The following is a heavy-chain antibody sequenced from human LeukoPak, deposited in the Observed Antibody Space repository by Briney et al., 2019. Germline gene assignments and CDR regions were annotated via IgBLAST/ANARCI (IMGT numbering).Heavy chain of an antibody. Sequence: GGSLKLSCAASGFTFSGSAIHWVRQSSGKGLEWVGQIDKKDKGYATATAYAASVTGRFTISRDDSINTAYLQMKSLRTEDTALCYCTRDSGTYNWFDPWGQGTLVTVSS. J-gene: IGHJ5*02. CDR3: TRDSGTYNWFDP. CDR2: IDKKDKGYATAT. V-gene: IGHV3-73*01. CDR1: GFTFSGSA. D-gene: IGHD1-26*01.